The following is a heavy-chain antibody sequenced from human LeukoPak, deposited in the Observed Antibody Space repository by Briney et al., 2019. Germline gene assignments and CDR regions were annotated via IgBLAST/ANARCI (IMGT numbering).Heavy chain of an antibody. J-gene: IGHJ4*02. Sequence: GGSLRLSCAASGFNFSNYWMHWVRQAPGKGLVWVSRINSDGSTTTYADSVKGRFTISRDSAKNTLYLQMNSLRAEDTAVYYCARGNYYGSGTYYSPSSYWGRGTRVTVSS. CDR1: GFNFSNYW. CDR2: INSDGSTT. V-gene: IGHV3-74*01. CDR3: ARGNYYGSGTYYSPSSY. D-gene: IGHD3-10*01.